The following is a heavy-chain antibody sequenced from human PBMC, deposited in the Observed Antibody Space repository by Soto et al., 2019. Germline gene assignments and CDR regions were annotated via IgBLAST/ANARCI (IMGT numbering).Heavy chain of an antibody. D-gene: IGHD2-15*01. V-gene: IGHV3-21*01. CDR3: ARAPTGGGSTANLLAYFFDC. CDR2: ISSSSYI. CDR1: AFTFRSYT. Sequence: GGSLRLSCTASAFTFRSYTMNCVRQAPGKGLEWVSSISSSSYIYYADSVKGRFTISRDNAKNSLFLQMNSLRAEDTAVYYCARAPTGGGSTANLLAYFFDCWGHGTMVT. J-gene: IGHJ4*01.